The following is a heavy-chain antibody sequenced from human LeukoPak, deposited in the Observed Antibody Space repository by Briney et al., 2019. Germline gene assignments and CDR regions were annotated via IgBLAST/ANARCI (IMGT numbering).Heavy chain of an antibody. D-gene: IGHD3-3*01. CDR1: GGSISSYY. V-gene: IGHV4-59*01. CDR2: IYYSGST. J-gene: IGHJ3*02. CDR3: ARDRSSFGDYPDAFDI. Sequence: SETLSLTCTVSGGSISSYYWSWIRQPPGKGLEWIGYIYYSGSTNCNPSLKSRVTISVDTSKNQFSLKLSSVTAADTAVYYCARDRSSFGDYPDAFDIWGQGTMVTVSS.